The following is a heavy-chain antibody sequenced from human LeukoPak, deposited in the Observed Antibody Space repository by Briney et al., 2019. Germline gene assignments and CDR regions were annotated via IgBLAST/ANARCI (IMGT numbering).Heavy chain of an antibody. CDR3: VRIGGYDFWSGYYTDY. Sequence: GGSLRLSCAASRFTFSTYSMNWVRQAPGRGLEWVSYISSTSTNIYYKDSVKGRFTISRDNAKNSLYLHMTSLRAEDTAVYYCVRIGGYDFWSGYYTDYWGQGTLVTVSS. D-gene: IGHD3-3*01. CDR1: RFTFSTYS. CDR2: ISSTSTNI. V-gene: IGHV3-48*01. J-gene: IGHJ4*02.